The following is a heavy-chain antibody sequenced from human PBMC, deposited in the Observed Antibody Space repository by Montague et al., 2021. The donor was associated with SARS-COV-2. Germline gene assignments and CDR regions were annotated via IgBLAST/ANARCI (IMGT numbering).Heavy chain of an antibody. CDR2: TYYRSKWYN. Sequence: CAISGASVSSNTATWNWIRQSPSRGLEWLGRTYYRSKWYNDYAVSVKSRVIINPDTSNNRISLQLNSVTPEDTAVYYCARAYCGGDCYFYWYFDLWGRGTLGTVSS. D-gene: IGHD2-21*02. V-gene: IGHV6-1*01. CDR3: ARAYCGGDCYFYWYFDL. CDR1: GASVSSNTAT. J-gene: IGHJ2*01.